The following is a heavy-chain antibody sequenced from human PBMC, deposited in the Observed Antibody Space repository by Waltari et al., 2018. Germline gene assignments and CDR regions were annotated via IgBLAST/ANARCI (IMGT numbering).Heavy chain of an antibody. J-gene: IGHJ4*02. D-gene: IGHD3-3*01. CDR3: AREVAYYDFWSGYYTRRLYFDY. V-gene: IGHV4-34*01. CDR1: GGSFSGYY. Sequence: QVQLQQWGAGLLKPSETLSLTCAVYGGSFSGYYWGWFRQPPGKGLGWIGEINHSGSTNYNPSLKSRVTISVDTSKNQFSLKLSSVTAADTAVYYCAREVAYYDFWSGYYTRRLYFDYWGQGTLVTVSS. CDR2: INHSGST.